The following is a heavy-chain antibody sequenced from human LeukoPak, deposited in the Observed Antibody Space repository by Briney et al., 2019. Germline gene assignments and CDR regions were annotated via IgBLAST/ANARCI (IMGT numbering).Heavy chain of an antibody. V-gene: IGHV1-2*06. CDR2: TNPNSGGT. CDR1: GYTFTGYY. CDR3: ARVGGYSGYNFDY. Sequence: ASVKVSCKASGYTFTGYYIHWVRQAPGQGLEWMGRTNPNSGGTNYVQKFQGRVTMTRDTSISTAYMELSRLRSDDTAVYYCARVGGYSGYNFDYWGQGTLVTVSS. D-gene: IGHD5-12*01. J-gene: IGHJ4*02.